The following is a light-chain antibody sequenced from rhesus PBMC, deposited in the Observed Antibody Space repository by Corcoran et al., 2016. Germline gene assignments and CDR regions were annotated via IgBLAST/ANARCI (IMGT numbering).Light chain of an antibody. CDR2: GES. CDR3: LKSSNWPQYI. J-gene: IGKJ2*01. V-gene: IGKV3S9*01. Sequence: EIVRTHAQATLALSPGERGTLSCGASQSVSSYLAGYQQTQGQAPSLLIYGESSRATGIPHRFSGRGSGPEFTRAISGLLPDDFEFYFCLKSSNWPQYIFAQGTKVELK. CDR1: QSVSSY.